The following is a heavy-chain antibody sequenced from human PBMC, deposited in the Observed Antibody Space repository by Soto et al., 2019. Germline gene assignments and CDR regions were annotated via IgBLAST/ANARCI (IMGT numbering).Heavy chain of an antibody. CDR1: GSTFTNYG. D-gene: IGHD6-6*01. V-gene: IGHV1-18*01. J-gene: IGHJ6*03. CDR2: ISAYNGDT. CDR3: ARVRQIVGYFYYYMDV. Sequence: QVQLLQSGAEVKKPGASVKVFCKASGSTFTNYGITWVRQAPGQGLEWMGWISAYNGDTHYTQILQGRVTMTTDTSTSTAYMELRGLRSDDTAVYYCARVRQIVGYFYYYMDVWGKGTTVTVSS.